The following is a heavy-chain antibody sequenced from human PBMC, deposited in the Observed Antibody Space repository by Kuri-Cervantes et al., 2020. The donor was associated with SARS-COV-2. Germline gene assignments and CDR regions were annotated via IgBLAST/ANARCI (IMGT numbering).Heavy chain of an antibody. CDR3: ARSANYGSGSYYMSYGMDV. Sequence: KISCKTSGYTFTDYYIHWVRQAPGQGLEWMGRIIPILGIANYAQKFQGRVTITADKSTSTAYMELSSLRSEDTAVYYCARSANYGSGSYYMSYGMDVWGQGTTVTVSS. J-gene: IGHJ6*02. CDR1: GYTFTDYY. V-gene: IGHV1-69*02. CDR2: IIPILGIA. D-gene: IGHD3-10*01.